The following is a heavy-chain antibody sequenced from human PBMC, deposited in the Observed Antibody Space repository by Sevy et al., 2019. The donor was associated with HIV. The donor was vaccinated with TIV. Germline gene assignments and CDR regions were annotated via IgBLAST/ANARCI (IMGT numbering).Heavy chain of an antibody. D-gene: IGHD3-9*01. CDR2: SNPSGGST. J-gene: IGHJ4*02. Sequence: ASVKVSCKASGYTVTSQYMHWVQQAPGQGLEWMGISNPSGGSTSYAQKFQGRVTMTRDTSTSTVYMELSSLRSEDTAVYYCARDSHNYDILTGYYPFDYWGQGTLVTVSS. CDR3: ARDSHNYDILTGYYPFDY. CDR1: GYTVTSQY. V-gene: IGHV1-46*01.